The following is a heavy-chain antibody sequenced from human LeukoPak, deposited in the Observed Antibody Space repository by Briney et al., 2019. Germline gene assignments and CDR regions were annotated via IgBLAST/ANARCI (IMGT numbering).Heavy chain of an antibody. CDR3: ANVGYSYGFSDYYYMDV. D-gene: IGHD5-18*01. J-gene: IGHJ6*03. V-gene: IGHV3-30*02. CDR1: GFTFSSYW. Sequence: GGSLRLSCAASGFTFSSYWMSWVPQAPGKGREGGAFIRYDGSNKYYADSVKGRFTISRDNSKNTLYLQMNSLRAEDTAVYYCANVGYSYGFSDYYYMDVWGKGTTVTISS. CDR2: IRYDGSNK.